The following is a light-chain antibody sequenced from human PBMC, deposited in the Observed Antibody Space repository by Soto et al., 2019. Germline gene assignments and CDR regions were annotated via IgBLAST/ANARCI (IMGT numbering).Light chain of an antibody. CDR1: SSDVDSYNR. CDR2: EVS. J-gene: IGLJ1*01. Sequence: QSALTQPRSVSGSPGQSVTISCTGISSDVDSYNRVSWYQQPPGTAPKLMIYEVSNRPSGVPDCFSGSKSGNTASLTISGLQAEDEADYYCCSYAGSHTWVFGTGTKVTVL. V-gene: IGLV2-18*02. CDR3: CSYAGSHTWV.